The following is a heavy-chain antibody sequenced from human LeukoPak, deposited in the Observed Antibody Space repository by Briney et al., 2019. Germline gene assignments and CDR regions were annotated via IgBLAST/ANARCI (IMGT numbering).Heavy chain of an antibody. CDR2: ISGSAGST. D-gene: IGHD3-10*01. V-gene: IGHV3-23*01. CDR3: AKDRDAVTMIRGIYAD. J-gene: IGHJ4*02. Sequence: GGSLRLSCAASGFTFNLYAMTWVRQAPGKGLEWVSTISGSAGSTFYADSVKGRFTISRDSSENSLYLEMNNLRAEDTAVYSCAKDRDAVTMIRGIYADWGQGTLVTVSS. CDR1: GFTFNLYA.